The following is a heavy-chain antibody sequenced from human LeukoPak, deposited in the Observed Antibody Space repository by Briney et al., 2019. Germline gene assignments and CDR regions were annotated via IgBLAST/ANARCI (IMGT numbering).Heavy chain of an antibody. V-gene: IGHV1-8*01. CDR3: ARAGYSYDLTPVDY. Sequence: ASVKVSCKASGYTFTSYDINWVRQATGQGLQWMGWMNPNSGNTGYAQKFQGRVTMTRNTSISTAYMELSSLRSEDTAVYYCARAGYSYDLTPVDYWGQGTLVTVSS. D-gene: IGHD5-18*01. CDR2: MNPNSGNT. J-gene: IGHJ4*02. CDR1: GYTFTSYD.